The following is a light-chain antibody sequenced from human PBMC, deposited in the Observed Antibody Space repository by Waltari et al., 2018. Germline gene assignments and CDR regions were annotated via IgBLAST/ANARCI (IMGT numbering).Light chain of an antibody. CDR3: QQYNRWPPIT. CDR2: DAS. V-gene: IGKV3-15*01. Sequence: EVVMTQSPATLSVSPGERASLSCRASQSIDNNLAWYQQKPGHPPRLLVYDASTRAPAIPARFKGSGSGTEFTLTISSLQSEDSAVYYCQQYNRWPPITFGQGTRLEI. CDR1: QSIDNN. J-gene: IGKJ5*01.